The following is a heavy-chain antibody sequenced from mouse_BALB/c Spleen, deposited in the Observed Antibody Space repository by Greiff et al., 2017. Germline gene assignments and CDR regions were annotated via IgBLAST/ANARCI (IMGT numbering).Heavy chain of an antibody. J-gene: IGHJ2*01. CDR1: GFTFSSFG. V-gene: IGHV5-17*03. Sequence: EVKLVESGGGLVQPGGSRKLSCAASGFTFSSFGMHWVRQAPEKGLEWVAYISSGSSTIYYPDSVKGRFTISRDNAKNTLYLQMSSLKSEDTAMYYCTRYHYDYDVGFDYWGQGTTLTVSS. CDR2: ISSGSSTI. D-gene: IGHD2-4*01. CDR3: TRYHYDYDVGFDY.